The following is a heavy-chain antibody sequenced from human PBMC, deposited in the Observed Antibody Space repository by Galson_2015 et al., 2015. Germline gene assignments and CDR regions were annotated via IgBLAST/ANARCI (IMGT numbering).Heavy chain of an antibody. CDR3: ARDLGSCSSSSCYWGPAGY. J-gene: IGHJ4*02. Sequence: SLRLSCAVSGITFSSYDMNWVRQAPGKGLEWVAIIWYDGSNNYYADSVKGRFTISRDNSKNTVYLQMNSLRAEDTAVYYCARDLGSCSSSSCYWGPAGYWGQGTLVTVSS. CDR2: IWYDGSNN. V-gene: IGHV3-33*01. CDR1: GITFSSYD. D-gene: IGHD2-2*01.